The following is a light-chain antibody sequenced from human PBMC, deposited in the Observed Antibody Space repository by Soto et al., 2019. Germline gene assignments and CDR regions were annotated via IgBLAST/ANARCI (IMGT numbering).Light chain of an antibody. CDR2: SNN. CDR3: AAWDDRLNGVI. Sequence: QSVLTQPPSASGTPGQRVTISCSGSSSNIGSNTVSWYQQLPGTAPKLLIYSNNQWPSGVPDRFSGSKSGTSASLAISGLKSEDEADYYCAAWDDRLNGVIFGGGTQLTVL. J-gene: IGLJ2*01. V-gene: IGLV1-44*01. CDR1: SSNIGSNT.